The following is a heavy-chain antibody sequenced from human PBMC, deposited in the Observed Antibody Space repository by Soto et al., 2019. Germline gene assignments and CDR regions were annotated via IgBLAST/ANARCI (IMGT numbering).Heavy chain of an antibody. J-gene: IGHJ4*02. V-gene: IGHV3-33*01. CDR1: EIIFSGYG. CDR3: ARDGVGGTVFFGYLDY. D-gene: IGHD1-26*01. Sequence: QVQLVESGGGVVQPGRSLRLSCAVSEIIFSGYGMHWVRQAPGKGLEWVAVIRFDGSNIQYADSVKGRFTISRDNSKNTMYVQMDSVGAEDTAVYYWARDGVGGTVFFGYLDYWGRGALVNVSS. CDR2: IRFDGSNI.